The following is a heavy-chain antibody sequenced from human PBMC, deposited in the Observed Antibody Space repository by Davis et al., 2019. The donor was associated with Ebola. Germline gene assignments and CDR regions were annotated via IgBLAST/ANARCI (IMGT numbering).Heavy chain of an antibody. V-gene: IGHV1-8*01. J-gene: IGHJ6*02. CDR2: MNPNSEKT. CDR1: GYTFTTYD. CDR3: SRGGYFDWLTRWHYYGMGV. D-gene: IGHD3-9*01. Sequence: AASVKVSCKASGYTFTTYDIHWVRQATGQGLEWMGWMNPNSEKTGYAQKFQGRVTIIRSTSISTAYMELSSLRSKDTAVYYWSRGGYFDWLTRWHYYGMGVWGQGTTVTVSS.